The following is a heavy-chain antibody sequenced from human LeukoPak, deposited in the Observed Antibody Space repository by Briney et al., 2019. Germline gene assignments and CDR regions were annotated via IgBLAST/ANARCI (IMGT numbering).Heavy chain of an antibody. J-gene: IGHJ4*02. CDR3: ARVLIGIAAAGFDC. CDR2: MNPNSGNT. V-gene: IGHV1-8*01. D-gene: IGHD6-13*01. CDR1: GYTFTSYD. Sequence: ASVKVSCRASGYTFTSYDINWVRQATGQGLEWMGWMNPNSGNTGYAQKFQGRVTMTRNTSISTAYMDLRSLRSEDTAVYYCARVLIGIAAAGFDCWGQGTLVTVSS.